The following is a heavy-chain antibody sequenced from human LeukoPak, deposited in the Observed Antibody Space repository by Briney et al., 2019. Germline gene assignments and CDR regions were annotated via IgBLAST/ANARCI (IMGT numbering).Heavy chain of an antibody. Sequence: GESLKISCKGPGYSFTSYWIGWVRQMPGKGLEWMGIIYPGDSDTRYSPSFQSQVTISADKSISTAYLQWSSLKASDTAMYYCARHQSLNGMGAFDIWGQGTMVTVSS. V-gene: IGHV5-51*01. J-gene: IGHJ3*02. CDR2: IYPGDSDT. CDR1: GYSFTSYW. D-gene: IGHD1-26*01. CDR3: ARHQSLNGMGAFDI.